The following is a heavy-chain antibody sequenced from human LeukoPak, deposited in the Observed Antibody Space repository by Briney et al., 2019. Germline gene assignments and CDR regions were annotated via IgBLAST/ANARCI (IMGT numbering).Heavy chain of an antibody. V-gene: IGHV1-69*05. Sequence: GASVKVSCKASGGTFSSYAISWVRQAPGQGLEWMGGIIPIFGTANYAQKLQGRVTMTTDISTSTAYMELRSLRSDDMAVYYCARDYYYGSGSYFPFDYWGQGTLVTVSS. D-gene: IGHD3-10*01. CDR3: ARDYYYGSGSYFPFDY. J-gene: IGHJ4*02. CDR1: GGTFSSYA. CDR2: IIPIFGTA.